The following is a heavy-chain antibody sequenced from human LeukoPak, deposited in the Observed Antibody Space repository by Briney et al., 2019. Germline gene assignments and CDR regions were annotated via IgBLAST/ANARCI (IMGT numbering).Heavy chain of an antibody. Sequence: PSETLSLTCAVYGGSFSGYYWSWIRQPPGKGLEWIGEINHSGSTNYNPSLKSRVTISVDTSKNQFSLKLSSVTAADTAVYYCARGGGPDDYSNRDFDYWGQGTLVTVSS. CDR1: GGSFSGYY. V-gene: IGHV4-34*01. CDR3: ARGGGPDDYSNRDFDY. D-gene: IGHD4-11*01. CDR2: INHSGST. J-gene: IGHJ4*02.